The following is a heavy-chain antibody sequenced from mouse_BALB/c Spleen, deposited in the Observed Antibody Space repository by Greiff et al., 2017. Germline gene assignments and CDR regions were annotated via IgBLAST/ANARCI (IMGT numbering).Heavy chain of an antibody. CDR3: ARGGYPHYYAMDY. Sequence: VQRVESGAELMKPGASVKISCKATGYTFSSYWIEWVKQRPGHGLEWIGEILPGSGSTNYNEKFKGKATFTADTSSNTAYMQLSSLTSEDSAVYYCARGGYPHYYAMDYWGQGTSVTVSS. CDR1: GYTFSSYW. CDR2: ILPGSGST. V-gene: IGHV1-9*01. J-gene: IGHJ4*01. D-gene: IGHD2-2*01.